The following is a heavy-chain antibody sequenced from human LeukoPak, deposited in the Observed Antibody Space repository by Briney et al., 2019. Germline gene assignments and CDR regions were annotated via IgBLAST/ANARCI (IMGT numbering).Heavy chain of an antibody. V-gene: IGHV3-53*01. CDR2: IYSGGST. CDR1: GFTVSSNY. CDR3: ARDQEMATLYYYYGMDV. Sequence: GGSLRLSCAASGFTVSSNYMSWVRQAPGKGLEWVSVIYSGGSTYYADSVKGRFTISRDNSKNTLYLQMNSLRAEDTAVYYCARDQEMATLYYYYGMDVWGQGTTVTVSS. D-gene: IGHD5-24*01. J-gene: IGHJ6*02.